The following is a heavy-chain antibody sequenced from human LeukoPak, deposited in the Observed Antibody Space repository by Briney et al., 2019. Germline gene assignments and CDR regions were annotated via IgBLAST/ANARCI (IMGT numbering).Heavy chain of an antibody. Sequence: GRSLRLSCAVSGFTFSKFWMSWVREAPGRGLERVANIHPEGNEKYHVESVKGRFTISRDNAKNLLFLQLNGLRVEDTAVYYCASAVNFSGYHWGPGNLFTVSS. V-gene: IGHV3-7*01. CDR2: IHPEGNEK. J-gene: IGHJ5*02. D-gene: IGHD3-10*01. CDR3: ASAVNFSGYH. CDR1: GFTFSKFW.